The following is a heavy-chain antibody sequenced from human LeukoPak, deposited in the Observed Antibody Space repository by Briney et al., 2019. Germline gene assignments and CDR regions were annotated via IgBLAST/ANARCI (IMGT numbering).Heavy chain of an antibody. D-gene: IGHD3-22*01. CDR2: IYYSGST. CDR3: ARLGDSSGYYLDY. J-gene: IGHJ4*02. Sequence: PSETLSLTCAVSGGSISSGGYSWSWIRQPPGKGLEWIGYIYYSGSTYYNPSLKSRVTISVDTSKNQFSLKLSSVTAADTAVYYCARLGDSSGYYLDYWGQGTLVTVSS. CDR1: GGSISSGGYS. V-gene: IGHV4-30-4*07.